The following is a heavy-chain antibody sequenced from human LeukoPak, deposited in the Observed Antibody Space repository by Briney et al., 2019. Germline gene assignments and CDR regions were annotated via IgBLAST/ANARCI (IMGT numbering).Heavy chain of an antibody. Sequence: GGSLRLSCAASGFTFNTYAMHWVRQAPGKGLESASAITNNGGITYYANSVKGRFTISRDNSKNTLYLQMGSLRPEDMARYYCARVGATAETANAFDIWGQGTMVTVSS. CDR1: GFTFNTYA. D-gene: IGHD1-26*01. V-gene: IGHV3-64*01. CDR3: ARVGATAETANAFDI. J-gene: IGHJ3*02. CDR2: ITNNGGIT.